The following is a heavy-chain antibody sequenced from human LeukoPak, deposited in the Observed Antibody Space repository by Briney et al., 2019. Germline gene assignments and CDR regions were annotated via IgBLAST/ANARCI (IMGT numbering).Heavy chain of an antibody. V-gene: IGHV3-23*01. CDR1: GFTFSSYV. CDR3: ARSKYCSSTSCYFLDY. Sequence: GGSLRLSCAASGFTFSSYVMSWVRQAPGKGLEWVSAISGSGGSTYYADSVKGRFTISRDNSKNTLYLQMNSLRAEDTAVYYCARSKYCSSTSCYFLDYWGQGTLVTVSS. D-gene: IGHD2-2*01. CDR2: ISGSGGST. J-gene: IGHJ4*02.